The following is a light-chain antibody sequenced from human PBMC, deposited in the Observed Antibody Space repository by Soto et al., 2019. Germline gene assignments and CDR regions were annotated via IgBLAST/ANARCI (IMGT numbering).Light chain of an antibody. Sequence: ELVMTQSPATLSVSPGESDTLSSRASHSVSSSLAWYQQIPGQAPSLLIGGASSRATGIPARFSGCGSGAEFTLSISSLSTGDFAVYYCQQYHSWPQTFG. J-gene: IGKJ1*01. CDR2: GAS. V-gene: IGKV3-15*01. CDR1: HSVSSS. CDR3: QQYHSWPQT.